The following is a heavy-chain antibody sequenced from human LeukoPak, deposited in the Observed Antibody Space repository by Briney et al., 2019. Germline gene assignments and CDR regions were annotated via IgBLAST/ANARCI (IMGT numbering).Heavy chain of an antibody. D-gene: IGHD3-22*01. Sequence: GGSLRLSCAASGFTFSSYSMNWVRQAPGKGLEWVSYISSSSSYIYYADSVKGRFTISRDNAKNSLYLQMNSLRAEDTAVYYCARDGDSSGYYVVSYWGQGTLVSVSS. V-gene: IGHV3-21*01. CDR3: ARDGDSSGYYVVSY. J-gene: IGHJ4*02. CDR1: GFTFSSYS. CDR2: ISSSSSYI.